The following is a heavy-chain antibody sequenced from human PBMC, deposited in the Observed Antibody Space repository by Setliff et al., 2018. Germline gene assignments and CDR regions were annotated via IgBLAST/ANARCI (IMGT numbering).Heavy chain of an antibody. J-gene: IGHJ4*02. D-gene: IGHD3-16*02. CDR1: GASITNINYY. CDR2: IYHGGNT. Sequence: SETLSLTCTVSGASITNINYYWGLIRQPPGKGLEWIGQIYHGGNTRYNPSLKSRLTMSIDKSKNQVSLELSSVTTADTAVYYCARTFGGVIVPLYYFDYWGQGTLVTVSS. V-gene: IGHV4-61*05. CDR3: ARTFGGVIVPLYYFDY.